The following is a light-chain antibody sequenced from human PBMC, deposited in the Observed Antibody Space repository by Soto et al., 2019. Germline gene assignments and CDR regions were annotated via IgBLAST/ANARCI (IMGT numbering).Light chain of an antibody. CDR2: EVS. CDR3: SAYAGSNNFV. J-gene: IGLJ1*01. CDR1: SSDIGGYNY. Sequence: QSALTQPASVSGSPGQSITISCTGTSSDIGGYNYVSWYQQHPGKAPKFIIYEVSNRPSGVPDRFSGSKSGNTASLTVSGLQTEDEADYYCSAYAGSNNFVFGSGTKLTVL. V-gene: IGLV2-8*01.